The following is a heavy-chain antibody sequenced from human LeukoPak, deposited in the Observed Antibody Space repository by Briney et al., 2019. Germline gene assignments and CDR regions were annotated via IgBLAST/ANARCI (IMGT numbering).Heavy chain of an antibody. Sequence: PGGSLRLSCAASGFIFSNYWMSWVRQAPGKGLEWVANIKHDGSEQYYVDSVKGRFTISRDNAKNSLYLQMNSLRAEDTAVYYCARAVPTGCDYFDYWGQGTLVTVSS. J-gene: IGHJ4*02. CDR3: ARAVPTGCDYFDY. CDR1: GFIFSNYW. CDR2: IKHDGSEQ. V-gene: IGHV3-7*01. D-gene: IGHD4-17*01.